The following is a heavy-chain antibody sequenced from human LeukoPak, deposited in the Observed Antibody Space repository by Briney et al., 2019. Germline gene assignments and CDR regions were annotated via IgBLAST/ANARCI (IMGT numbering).Heavy chain of an antibody. CDR2: IYYSGST. CDR3: ARHVKGWFDP. J-gene: IGHJ5*02. V-gene: IGHV4-39*01. CDR1: GGSISSISYY. D-gene: IGHD2/OR15-2a*01. Sequence: PQTLSLTCTLSGGSISSISYYWGWIRHPPGKGLEWIGSIYYSGSTYYNPSLKRRVTISVDTSKNQFSLKLSSGTAADTAVYYCARHVKGWFDPWGQGTLVTVSS.